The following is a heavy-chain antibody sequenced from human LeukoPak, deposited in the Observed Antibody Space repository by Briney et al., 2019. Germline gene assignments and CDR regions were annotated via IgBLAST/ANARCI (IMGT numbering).Heavy chain of an antibody. CDR1: GYTFTGYY. D-gene: IGHD2-15*01. Sequence: ASVKVSCKASGYTFTGYYMHWVRQAPGQGLEWMGWINPNGGGTNYAHKFQGRVTMTRDTSISTAYMELSSLRSDDTAVYYCARVGYCRRGSCPYYFDLWGQGTLVTVSS. CDR2: INPNGGGT. CDR3: ARVGYCRRGSCPYYFDL. V-gene: IGHV1-2*02. J-gene: IGHJ4*02.